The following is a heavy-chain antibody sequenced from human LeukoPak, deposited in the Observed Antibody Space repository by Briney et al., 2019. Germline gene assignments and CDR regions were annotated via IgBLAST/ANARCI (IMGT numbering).Heavy chain of an antibody. Sequence: GGSLRLSCAASGFTVSSNYMSWVRQAPGKGLEWVSLIYAGGSTYYADSVKGRFTISRDNAKNSLYLQMNSLRAEDTAVYYCARWVNVGGQGTLVTVSS. CDR3: ARWVNV. V-gene: IGHV3-53*01. D-gene: IGHD1-1*01. CDR1: GFTVSSNY. J-gene: IGHJ4*02. CDR2: IYAGGST.